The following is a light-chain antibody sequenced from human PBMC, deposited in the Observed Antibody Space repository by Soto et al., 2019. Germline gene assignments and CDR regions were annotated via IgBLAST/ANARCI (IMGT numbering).Light chain of an antibody. CDR1: SSDVGSYNL. J-gene: IGLJ3*02. CDR2: EGS. Sequence: QSALTQPASVSGSPGQSITISCTGTSSDVGSYNLVSWYQQHPGKAPKLMIYEGSKRPSGVSNRFSGSKSGNTASLTISGLQAEDVADYYCCSYAGSRVFGGGTKVTV. V-gene: IGLV2-23*01. CDR3: CSYAGSRV.